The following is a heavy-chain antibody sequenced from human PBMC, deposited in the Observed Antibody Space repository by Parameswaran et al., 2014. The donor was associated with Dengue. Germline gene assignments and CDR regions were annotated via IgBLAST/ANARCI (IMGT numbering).Heavy chain of an antibody. V-gene: IGHV6-1*01. CDR3: AGEEGRWGSYYGH. J-gene: IGHJ4*02. D-gene: IGHD3-10*01. CDR2: IYYRSKWFN. Sequence: KWIRQSPSRGLEWLGRIYYRSKWFNEYAVSMKSRITINPDTSKNQVSLHLDSVTPDDTAVYYCAGEEGRWGSYYGHWGQGTLVTVSS.